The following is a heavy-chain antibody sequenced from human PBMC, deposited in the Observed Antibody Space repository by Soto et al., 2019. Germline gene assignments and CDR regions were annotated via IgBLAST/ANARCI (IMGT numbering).Heavy chain of an antibody. J-gene: IGHJ4*02. CDR3: AKDGQLVRAFDY. D-gene: IGHD6-6*01. CDR2: ISGSGGST. Sequence: PXGSLRLSCAASGFTFSSYAMSWVRQAPGKGLEWVSAISGSGGSTYYADSVKGRFTISRDNSKNTLYLQMNSLRAEDTAVYYCAKDGQLVRAFDYWGQGTLVTVSS. V-gene: IGHV3-23*01. CDR1: GFTFSSYA.